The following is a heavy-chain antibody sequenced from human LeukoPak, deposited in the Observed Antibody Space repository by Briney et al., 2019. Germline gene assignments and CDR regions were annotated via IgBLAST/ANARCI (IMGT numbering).Heavy chain of an antibody. CDR2: ISAYNGNT. D-gene: IGHD3-3*01. CDR1: GYTFTSYG. Sequence: ASVKVSCKASGYTFTSYGISWVRQAPGQGLEWMGWISAYNGNTNYAQKLQGRVTMTTDTSTSTAYMELRSLRSDDTAVYYCARESDDFWSGYYSEYFQHWGQGTLVTVSS. V-gene: IGHV1-18*01. CDR3: ARESDDFWSGYYSEYFQH. J-gene: IGHJ1*01.